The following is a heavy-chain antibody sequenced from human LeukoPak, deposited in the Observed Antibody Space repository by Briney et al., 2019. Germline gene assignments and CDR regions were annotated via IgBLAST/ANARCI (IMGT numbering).Heavy chain of an antibody. CDR2: ITGNGVHT. V-gene: IGHV3-64*02. J-gene: IGHJ4*02. CDR1: GFTFSYYL. CDR3: ARLAGSSILDH. D-gene: IGHD6-6*01. Sequence: GGSLRLSCAASGFTFSYYLLHWVRQTPGKGLQYVSSITGNGVHTYYADSVKGRFTISRDNSKSTLYLQMGSLRADDMGVYYCARLAGSSILDHWGQGTLVSASS.